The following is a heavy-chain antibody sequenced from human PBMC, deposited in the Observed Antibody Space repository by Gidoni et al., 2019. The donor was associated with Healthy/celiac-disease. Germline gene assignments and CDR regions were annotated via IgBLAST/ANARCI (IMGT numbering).Heavy chain of an antibody. CDR2: IYTGGGT. Sequence: EVQLVEFGGGLVQPGGSLRLSCAASGFIVSSNYISWVRQAPGKGLEWVSLIYTGGGTKYADSVKGRFTISRDNLKNTVDLQMNSLRAEDTAVYYCARGGSSWWNGMDVWGQGTTVSVSS. D-gene: IGHD2-15*01. CDR3: ARGGSSWWNGMDV. V-gene: IGHV3-66*01. CDR1: GFIVSSNY. J-gene: IGHJ6*02.